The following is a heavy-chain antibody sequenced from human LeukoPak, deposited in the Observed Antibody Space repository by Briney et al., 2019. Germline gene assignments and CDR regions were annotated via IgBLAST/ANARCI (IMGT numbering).Heavy chain of an antibody. D-gene: IGHD3-16*01. CDR1: GFTFSSYW. Sequence: GGSLRLSCAASGFTFSSYWMNRARQAPGKGLEWVASINHNGNVNYYVDSVKGRFTISRDNAKNSLYLQMSNLRAEDSAVYFCARGGGLDVWGQGATVTVSS. V-gene: IGHV3-7*03. CDR2: INHNGNVN. J-gene: IGHJ6*02. CDR3: ARGGGLDV.